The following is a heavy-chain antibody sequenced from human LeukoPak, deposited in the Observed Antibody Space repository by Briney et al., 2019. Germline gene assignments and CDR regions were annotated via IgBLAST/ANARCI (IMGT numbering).Heavy chain of an antibody. CDR1: GFTVSSNY. D-gene: IGHD1-7*01. CDR3: ARDLTGTTRG. V-gene: IGHV3-66*01. Sequence: PGGSLRLSCAASGFTVSSNYMSWVRQAPGKGLEWVSVIYSGSSTYYADSVKGRFTISRDNSKNTLYLQMNSLRAEDTAVYYCARDLTGTTRGWGQGTLVTVSS. CDR2: IYSGSST. J-gene: IGHJ4*02.